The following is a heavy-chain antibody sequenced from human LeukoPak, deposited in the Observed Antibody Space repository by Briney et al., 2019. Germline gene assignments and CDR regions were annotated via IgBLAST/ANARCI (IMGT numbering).Heavy chain of an antibody. J-gene: IGHJ4*02. CDR2: FEPEDGAT. Sequence: GASVKVSCKVSGYRLSALSMHWVRQAPGKGLEWMGGFEPEDGATIYAERFQGRITMTEDTSTDTAYMDLSRLTSEDTAVYYCMIDYFDWASSRSGNYFWGQGTLVTVSS. D-gene: IGHD3-3*01. CDR1: GYRLSALS. V-gene: IGHV1-24*01. CDR3: MIDYFDWASSRSGNYF.